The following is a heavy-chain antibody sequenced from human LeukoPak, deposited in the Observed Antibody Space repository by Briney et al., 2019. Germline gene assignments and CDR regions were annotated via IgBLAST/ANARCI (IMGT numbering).Heavy chain of an antibody. CDR3: AREIAAAGEDAFDI. J-gene: IGHJ3*02. D-gene: IGHD6-13*01. CDR2: IDWDEDK. V-gene: IGHV2-70*11. Sequence: RESGPXXXXXXXXLTLTCTFXXFSLGTGGMCXSXIXQPPXKALDWLSRIDWDEDKYYSTSLKARRTISKENSKTQVVITMTNMDPVDTATYYCAREIAAAGEDAFDIWGQGTVVTVSS. CDR1: XFSLGTGGMC.